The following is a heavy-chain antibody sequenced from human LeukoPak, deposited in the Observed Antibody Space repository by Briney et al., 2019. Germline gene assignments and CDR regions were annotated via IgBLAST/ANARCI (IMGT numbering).Heavy chain of an antibody. Sequence: SETLSLTCTVSGRSISSGGYYWSWIRQHPGKGLQWIGYIYYSGSTYYNPSLKNRVTISVDKSQNSFYLTLSSVTAADTAVYYCAREGYCICGSCHHLTTGYGMDVWGQGTTVTVSS. CDR3: AREGYCICGSCHHLTTGYGMDV. CDR1: GRSISSGGYY. J-gene: IGHJ6*02. V-gene: IGHV4-31*03. CDR2: IYYSGST. D-gene: IGHD2-15*01.